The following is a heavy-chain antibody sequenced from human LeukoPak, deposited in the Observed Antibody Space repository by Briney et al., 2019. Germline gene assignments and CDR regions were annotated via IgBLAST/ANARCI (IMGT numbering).Heavy chain of an antibody. CDR1: GGSISSGGYY. J-gene: IGHJ5*02. CDR3: AREVYYDFWSGDLNWFGP. CDR2: IYYSGST. D-gene: IGHD3-3*01. Sequence: PSETLSLTCTVSGGSISSGGYYWSWIRQHPGKGLEWIGYIYYSGSTYYNPSLKSRVTISVDTSKNQFSLKLSSVTAADTAVYYCAREVYYDFWSGDLNWFGPWGQGTLVTVSS. V-gene: IGHV4-31*03.